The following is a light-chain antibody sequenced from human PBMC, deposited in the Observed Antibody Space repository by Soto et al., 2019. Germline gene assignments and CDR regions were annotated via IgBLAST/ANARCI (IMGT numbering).Light chain of an antibody. J-gene: IGKJ2*01. CDR2: DAS. V-gene: IGKV3-11*01. Sequence: EIVLTQSPAILSLSPGERATLSCRASQSVGTYLDWYQQKLGQAPRLLIYDASNRATGIPARFSGSGSGTDFTLTISSLEPEDFAVYYCQQYGSSRNTFGQGTKLEIK. CDR1: QSVGTY. CDR3: QQYGSSRNT.